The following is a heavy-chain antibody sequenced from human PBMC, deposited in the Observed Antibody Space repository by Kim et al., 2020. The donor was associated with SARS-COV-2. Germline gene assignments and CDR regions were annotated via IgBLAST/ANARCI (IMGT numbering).Heavy chain of an antibody. CDR3: GGTSGRGYVFG. CDR1: GGSFSDYS. Sequence: SETLSLTCAVYGGSFSDYSWSWIRQSPEKGLEWIGEVSHSGDTNYNPSLSIRVTISVATSKNQFSLKVNSVTAADMAVYFCGGTSGRGYVFGRGEGATVTVSS. D-gene: IGHD5-18*01. V-gene: IGHV4-34*01. J-gene: IGHJ6*04. CDR2: VSHSGDT.